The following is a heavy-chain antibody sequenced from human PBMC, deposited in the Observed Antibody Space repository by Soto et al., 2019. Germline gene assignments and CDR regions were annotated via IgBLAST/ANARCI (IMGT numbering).Heavy chain of an antibody. CDR3: ARETLSGSYKRYNFDY. CDR1: GFTFSSYA. Sequence: EVQLLESGGGLVQPGGSLRLSCAASGFTFSSYAMSWVRQAPGKGLEWVSAISGSGGSTYYADSVKGRFTISRDNSKNTLYLQMNSLRAEDTAVYYCARETLSGSYKRYNFDYWGQGTLVTVSS. CDR2: ISGSGGST. J-gene: IGHJ4*02. D-gene: IGHD1-26*01. V-gene: IGHV3-23*01.